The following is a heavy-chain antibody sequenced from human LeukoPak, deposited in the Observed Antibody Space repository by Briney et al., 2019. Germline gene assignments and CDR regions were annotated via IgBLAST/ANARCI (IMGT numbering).Heavy chain of an antibody. CDR3: AKGLRTGVGPYMGYHYYMDV. Sequence: PVGSLRLSCAASGFTFSSYAMSWVRQAPGKGLKWVSTINDNGAGTYYADSVKGRFTISRDNSYNTVSLQMNSLRDEDTGVYYCAKGLRTGVGPYMGYHYYMDVWGKGATVTVSS. CDR2: INDNGAGT. D-gene: IGHD3-16*01. V-gene: IGHV3-23*01. J-gene: IGHJ6*03. CDR1: GFTFSSYA.